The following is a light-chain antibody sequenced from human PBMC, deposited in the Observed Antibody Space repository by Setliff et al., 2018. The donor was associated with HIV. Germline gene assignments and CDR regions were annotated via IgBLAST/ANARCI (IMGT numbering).Light chain of an antibody. J-gene: IGLJ1*01. CDR2: DVR. CDR1: SSDVGGYNY. CDR3: SSYRSGNIGV. Sequence: ALTQPTSVSGSPGQSITISCTGTSSDVGGYNYVSWYQHFPGRTPKLIIYDVRNRPPGVSSRFSGSKSGNTASLTISGLRAEDEADYYCSSYRSGNIGVFGGGTKVTVL. V-gene: IGLV2-14*03.